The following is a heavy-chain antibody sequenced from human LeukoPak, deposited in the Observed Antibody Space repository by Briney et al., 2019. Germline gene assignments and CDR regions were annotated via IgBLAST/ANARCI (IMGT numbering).Heavy chain of an antibody. V-gene: IGHV4-39*01. J-gene: IGHJ2*01. CDR3: ARHRSPSAIVYPWYLDV. Sequence: SETLSLTCTVSGGSISSSSYYWGWIRQPPEKGLEWIGSMYYSGNTYYNPSLKSRGTISVDTSKNQFSLKLSSVTAADTAVYYCARHRSPSAIVYPWYLDVWGRGTLVTVSS. CDR1: GGSISSSSYY. D-gene: IGHD5/OR15-5a*01. CDR2: MYYSGNT.